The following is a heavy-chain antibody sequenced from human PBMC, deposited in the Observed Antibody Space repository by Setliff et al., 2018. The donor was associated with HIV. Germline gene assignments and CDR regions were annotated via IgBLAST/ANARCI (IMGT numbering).Heavy chain of an antibody. J-gene: IGHJ3*02. CDR1: GFTFSDYY. Sequence: PGGSLRLSCAASGFTFSDYYMSWIRQAPGKGLEWVARLKSNAEGGTADYAAPVRRRFTISRDDSKNTLYLLMNSLKVEDTAVYYCTTLLSGVGTDVFDIWGQGTMVTVSS. D-gene: IGHD2-15*01. CDR3: TTLLSGVGTDVFDI. V-gene: IGHV3-15*01. CDR2: LKSNAEGGTA.